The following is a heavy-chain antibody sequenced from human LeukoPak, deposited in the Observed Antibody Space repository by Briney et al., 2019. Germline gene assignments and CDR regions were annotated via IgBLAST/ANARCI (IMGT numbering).Heavy chain of an antibody. Sequence: GGSLRLSCAASGFTFSSYGIHWVRQPPGKGLEWVALISYDGSNKYYADSVKGRFTISRDNSKNTLYLQMNSLRAEDTAVYYCAKDLRDSSGYYYDYWGQGTLVTVSS. V-gene: IGHV3-30*18. CDR3: AKDLRDSSGYYYDY. CDR1: GFTFSSYG. D-gene: IGHD3-22*01. CDR2: ISYDGSNK. J-gene: IGHJ4*02.